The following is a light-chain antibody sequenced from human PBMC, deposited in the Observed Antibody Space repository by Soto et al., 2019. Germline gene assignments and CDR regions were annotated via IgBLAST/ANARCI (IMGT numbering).Light chain of an antibody. J-gene: IGLJ2*01. V-gene: IGLV1-40*01. CDR2: GNS. CDR1: SSNIGAGYD. CDR3: QSYDISLSVSVI. Sequence: QSVLTQPPSVSGAPGQRVTISCTGSSSNIGAGYDVPWYQQLPGAAPKLLIFGNSNRPSGVPDRFSGSRSGTSASLAITGRQAEDDADDFCQSYDISLSVSVIFGGGTKVTVL.